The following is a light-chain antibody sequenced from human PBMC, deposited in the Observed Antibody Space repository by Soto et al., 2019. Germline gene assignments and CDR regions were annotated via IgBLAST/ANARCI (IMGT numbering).Light chain of an antibody. CDR1: SSNIRGNS. Sequence: QSVMTQPPSVSAAPGQKVTISCSGSSSNIRGNSVSWYQQLPGTAPKLLIYDDNKRPSGIPDRFSGSKSGTSATLGITGFQTGDEADYYCGSWDSSLSAYVFGTGTKLT. V-gene: IGLV1-51*01. J-gene: IGLJ1*01. CDR2: DDN. CDR3: GSWDSSLSAYV.